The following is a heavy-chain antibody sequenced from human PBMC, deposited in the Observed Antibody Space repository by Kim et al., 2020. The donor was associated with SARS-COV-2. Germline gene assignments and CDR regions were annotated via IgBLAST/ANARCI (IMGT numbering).Heavy chain of an antibody. CDR1: GFTFSDYS. Sequence: GGSLRLSCAASGFTFSDYSMNWVRQAPGKGLEWISYIRISDGAIFYADSVRGRFTISTDNAKNSLYLQMNSLRAKDTAVYYCARDLGYSFDYWGQGSLVT. CDR2: IRISDGAI. D-gene: IGHD2-21*01. J-gene: IGHJ4*02. V-gene: IGHV3-48*04. CDR3: ARDLGYSFDY.